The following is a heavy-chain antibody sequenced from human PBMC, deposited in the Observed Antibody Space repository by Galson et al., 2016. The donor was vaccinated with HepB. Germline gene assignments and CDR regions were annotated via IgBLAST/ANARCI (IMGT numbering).Heavy chain of an antibody. CDR1: GVTFSSYG. D-gene: IGHD1-1*01. V-gene: IGHV3-33*05. Sequence: SLRLSCAASGVTFSSYGIHWVRQAPGKGLEWVTFISYDGRNKYYADSVKGRFTISRDNSKNTVHLQMNSLRVEDTAVYYCARDKNDRFDYWGQGTLVTVSS. CDR2: ISYDGRNK. J-gene: IGHJ4*02. CDR3: ARDKNDRFDY.